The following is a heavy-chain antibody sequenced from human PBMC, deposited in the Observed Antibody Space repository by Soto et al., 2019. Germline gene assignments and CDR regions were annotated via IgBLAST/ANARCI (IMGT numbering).Heavy chain of an antibody. V-gene: IGHV3-11*06. CDR3: VRGGGGGLFEH. Sequence: GGSLRLSCPTSGFPFSDYYMSWIRQAPGKGLEWLSHISPKSTYRNYADSVKGRFTISRDNTKSSLFLQMDSLGVEDTAVYYCVRGGGGGLFEHWGQGVLVTVSS. J-gene: IGHJ4*02. CDR2: ISPKSTYR. D-gene: IGHD2-21*01. CDR1: GFPFSDYY.